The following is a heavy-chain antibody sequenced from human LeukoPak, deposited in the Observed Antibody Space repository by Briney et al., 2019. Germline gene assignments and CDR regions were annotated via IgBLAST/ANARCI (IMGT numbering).Heavy chain of an antibody. J-gene: IGHJ4*02. CDR1: GYTFPSYG. Sequence: GPVKVSCKASGYTFPSYGISWVRPAPGQGLEWMGWISAYNGNTNYAQKLQGRVTMTTDTSTSTAYMELRSLRSDDTAVYYCARVGSHYDILTGYYNWGQGTLVTVSS. V-gene: IGHV1-18*01. D-gene: IGHD3-9*01. CDR2: ISAYNGNT. CDR3: ARVGSHYDILTGYYN.